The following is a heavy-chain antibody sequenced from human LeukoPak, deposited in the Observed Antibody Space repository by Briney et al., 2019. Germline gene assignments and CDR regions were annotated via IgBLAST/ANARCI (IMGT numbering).Heavy chain of an antibody. V-gene: IGHV3-48*04. D-gene: IGHD3-22*01. Sequence: GGSLRLSCGASGFTFSRYSMNWVRQAPGKGLEWVSHISSSSRNKYYADSVKGRFTISRDDAKNSLYLQMNSLRAEDTAVYYCAREGGDDSSGYYRTNYFDYWGQGTLVTVSS. CDR2: ISSSSRNK. CDR1: GFTFSRYS. J-gene: IGHJ4*02. CDR3: AREGGDDSSGYYRTNYFDY.